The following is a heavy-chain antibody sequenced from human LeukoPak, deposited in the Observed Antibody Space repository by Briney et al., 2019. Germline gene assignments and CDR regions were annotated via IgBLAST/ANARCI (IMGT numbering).Heavy chain of an antibody. CDR3: ARDRRIVGATRGSIDY. CDR1: GGSISSSSYY. D-gene: IGHD1-26*01. V-gene: IGHV4-39*07. Sequence: SETLSLTCTVSGGSISSSSYYWGWIRQPPGKGLEWIGSIYYSGSTYYNPSLKSRVTISVDTSKNQFSLKLSSVTAADTAVYYCARDRRIVGATRGSIDYWGQGTLVTVSS. CDR2: IYYSGST. J-gene: IGHJ4*02.